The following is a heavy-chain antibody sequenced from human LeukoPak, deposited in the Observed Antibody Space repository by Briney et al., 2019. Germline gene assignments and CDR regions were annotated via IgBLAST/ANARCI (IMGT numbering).Heavy chain of an antibody. V-gene: IGHV3-9*01. CDR1: GFTFDDYA. Sequence: GRSLRLSCAASGFTFDDYAMHWVRQAPGKGLEWVSGISWNSGSIGYADSVKGRFTISRDNAKNSLYLQMNSLRAEDTALYYCAKVMVRGDYYYGMDVWGQGTTVTVSS. CDR2: ISWNSGSI. J-gene: IGHJ6*02. D-gene: IGHD3-10*01. CDR3: AKVMVRGDYYYGMDV.